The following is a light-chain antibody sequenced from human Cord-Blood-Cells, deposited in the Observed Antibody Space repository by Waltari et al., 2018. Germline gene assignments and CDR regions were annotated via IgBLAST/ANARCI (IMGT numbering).Light chain of an antibody. V-gene: IGKV1-5*03. CDR2: KAS. Sequence: DIQMTHSPSTLSASVGDRVTITCRASQSISSWLTWYQQKPGKAPKLLIYKASSLESGGPSRFSGSGSGTEFTLTISSLQPDDFATYYCQQYNSYSTFGQGTKVEIK. J-gene: IGKJ1*01. CDR3: QQYNSYST. CDR1: QSISSW.